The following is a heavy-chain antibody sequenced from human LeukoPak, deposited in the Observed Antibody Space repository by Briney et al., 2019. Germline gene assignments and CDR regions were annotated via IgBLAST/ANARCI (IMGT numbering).Heavy chain of an antibody. CDR1: GFTFSSYA. CDR2: ISGSCGST. J-gene: IGHJ4*02. Sequence: GGSLRLSCAASGFTFSSYAMSWVRQAPGKGLEWVSAISGSCGSTYYADSVKGRFTISRDNSKNTLYLQMNSLRAEDTAVYYCAKDRGVWYYYDSSGYYQLDYWGQGTLVTVSS. D-gene: IGHD3-22*01. CDR3: AKDRGVWYYYDSSGYYQLDY. V-gene: IGHV3-23*01.